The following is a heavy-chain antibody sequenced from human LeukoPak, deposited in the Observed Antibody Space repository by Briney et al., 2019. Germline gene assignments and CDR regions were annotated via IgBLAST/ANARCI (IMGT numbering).Heavy chain of an antibody. CDR1: GYTFTSYG. V-gene: IGHV1-18*01. Sequence: ASVKVSCKASGYTFTSYGISWVRQAPGQGVEWMGWISAYNGNTNYAQKLQGRVTMTTDTSTSTAYMELRSLRSDDTAVYYCARDQSYDSSGSSDYWGQGTLVTVSS. D-gene: IGHD3-22*01. J-gene: IGHJ4*02. CDR3: ARDQSYDSSGSSDY. CDR2: ISAYNGNT.